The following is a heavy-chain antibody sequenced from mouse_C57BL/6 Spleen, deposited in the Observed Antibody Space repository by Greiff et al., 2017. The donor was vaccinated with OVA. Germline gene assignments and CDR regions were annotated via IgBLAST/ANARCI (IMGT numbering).Heavy chain of an antibody. CDR1: GFTFSDYG. J-gene: IGHJ4*01. Sequence: EVQLVESGGGLVKPGGSLKLSCAASGFTFSDYGMHWVRQAPEKGLEWVAYISSGSSTIYYADTVKGRFTISRDNAKNTLFLQMTSLRSEDTAMYYCASYYGSSHYAMDYWGQGTSVTVSS. CDR2: ISSGSSTI. CDR3: ASYYGSSHYAMDY. D-gene: IGHD1-1*01. V-gene: IGHV5-17*01.